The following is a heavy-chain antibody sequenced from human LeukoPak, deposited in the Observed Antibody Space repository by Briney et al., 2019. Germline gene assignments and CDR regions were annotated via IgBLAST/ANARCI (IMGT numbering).Heavy chain of an antibody. Sequence: GGTLRLSCAASGFTFSSYAMSWVRQAPGKGLEWVSAISGSGGSTYYADSVKGRFTISRDNSKNTLYLQMNSLRAEDTAVYYCAKVDSGIVATGSPYFDYWGQGTLVTVSS. CDR1: GFTFSSYA. D-gene: IGHD6-13*01. CDR3: AKVDSGIVATGSPYFDY. CDR2: ISGSGGST. J-gene: IGHJ4*02. V-gene: IGHV3-23*01.